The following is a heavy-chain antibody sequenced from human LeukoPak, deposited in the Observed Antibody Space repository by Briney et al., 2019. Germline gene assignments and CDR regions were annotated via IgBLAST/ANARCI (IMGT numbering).Heavy chain of an antibody. CDR3: ARGKEVITMLRGLKPGYYFDY. V-gene: IGHV4-59*01. CDR1: GGSISSYY. D-gene: IGHD3-10*01. Sequence: SETLSLTCTVSGGSISSYYWSWIRQPPGKGLEWIGYIYYSGSTNYNPSLKSRVTISVDTSKNQFSLKLSSVTAADTAVYYRARGKEVITMLRGLKPGYYFDYWGQGTLVTVSS. J-gene: IGHJ4*02. CDR2: IYYSGST.